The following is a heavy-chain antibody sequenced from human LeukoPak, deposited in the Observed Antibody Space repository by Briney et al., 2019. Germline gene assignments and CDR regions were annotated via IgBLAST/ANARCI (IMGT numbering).Heavy chain of an antibody. V-gene: IGHV4-4*07. Sequence: SETLSLTCTVAGGSISSFYWSWIRQPAGKGLEWIGRIYTSGSTNYNPSLKSRVTMSVDTSKNQFSLKLSSVTAADTAVYYCARAVGSGSFQTYYYYMDVWGKGTTVTISS. J-gene: IGHJ6*03. CDR3: ARAVGSGSFQTYYYYMDV. CDR1: GGSISSFY. D-gene: IGHD3-10*01. CDR2: IYTSGST.